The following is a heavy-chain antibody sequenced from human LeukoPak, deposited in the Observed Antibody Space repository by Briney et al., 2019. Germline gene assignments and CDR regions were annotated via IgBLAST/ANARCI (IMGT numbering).Heavy chain of an antibody. Sequence: ASVKVSCKASGYIFTSYGITWVRQAPGQGLEWMGWINTYNGNTNYAQKVQGRVTMTIDTSTRTAYMELRSLRSDDTAIYYCARDLVSGNGYTSSCYYWGQGTQVTVSS. CDR1: GYIFTSYG. V-gene: IGHV1-18*01. CDR2: INTYNGNT. CDR3: ARDLVSGNGYTSSCYY. D-gene: IGHD6-13*01. J-gene: IGHJ4*02.